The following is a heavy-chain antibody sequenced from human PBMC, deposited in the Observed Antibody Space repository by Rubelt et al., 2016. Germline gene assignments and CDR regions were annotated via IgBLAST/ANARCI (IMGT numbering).Heavy chain of an antibody. Sequence: QVQLVQSGAEVKKPGASVKVSCKASGYTFTSYAMHWVRQAPGQRLEWMGWINAGNGNTKYSQKFQGRVSVTRETSASTAYMELRRLRSEDTAVYYCASVISGVEYSSSWHFDYWGQGTLVTVSS. CDR3: ASVISGVEYSSSWHFDY. CDR1: GYTFTSYA. J-gene: IGHJ4*02. V-gene: IGHV1-3*01. CDR2: INAGNGNT. D-gene: IGHD6-13*01.